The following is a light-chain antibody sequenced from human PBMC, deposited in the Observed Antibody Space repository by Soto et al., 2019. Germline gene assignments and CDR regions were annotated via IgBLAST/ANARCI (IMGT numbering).Light chain of an antibody. CDR3: QQANDFPLT. CDR2: RAT. J-gene: IGKJ4*01. V-gene: IGKV1-12*01. Sequence: DIQMTQSPSFVSASVGDRVTITCRASQHINDWLAWYQQKPGRAPDLLISRATSLQSGVPSRFSGSGSWTDFPLTISSLQPEDFATYYCQQANDFPLTFGGGTRIEIK. CDR1: QHINDW.